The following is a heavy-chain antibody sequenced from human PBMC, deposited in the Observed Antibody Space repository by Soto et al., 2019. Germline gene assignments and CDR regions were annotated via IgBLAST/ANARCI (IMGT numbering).Heavy chain of an antibody. J-gene: IGHJ4*02. CDR3: ASWYSSTWSNFDY. Sequence: SETLSLTCTVSGGSVSSANYYWNWIRRPPGKRLEWIGYRHYSGGTNYNPSLKSRVTISVDTSKNQFSLKLSSVTAADTAAYYCASWYSSTWSNFDYWGQGIPVTVSS. D-gene: IGHD6-13*01. CDR2: RHYSGGT. CDR1: GGSVSSANYY. V-gene: IGHV4-61*01.